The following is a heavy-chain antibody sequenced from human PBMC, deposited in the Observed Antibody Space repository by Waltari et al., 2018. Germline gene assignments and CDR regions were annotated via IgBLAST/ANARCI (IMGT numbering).Heavy chain of an antibody. D-gene: IGHD2-15*01. CDR2: IYRSGRT. V-gene: IGHV4-4*02. J-gene: IGHJ4*02. CDR3: ARDRGRGLYLDS. Sequence: QLQESGPGLVKPSGTLSLTCVVSGDSMSSHYWWSWVRQPPEKGLEWIGQIYRSGRTNYNPSLESRVTISMDTSNNQFSLKLTSTTAADTAIYYCARDRGRGLYLDSWGQGTLVTVSP. CDR1: GDSMSSHYW.